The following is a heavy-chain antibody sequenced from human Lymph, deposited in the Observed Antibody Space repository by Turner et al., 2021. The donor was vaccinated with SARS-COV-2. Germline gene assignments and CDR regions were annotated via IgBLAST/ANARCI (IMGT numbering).Heavy chain of an antibody. J-gene: IGHJ4*02. V-gene: IGHV3-33*01. CDR3: ARHNGGRLDY. D-gene: IGHD3-16*01. Sequence: QVQLRESGGGVVQPGRSLRLSCAASGFTFSNSGMHWLRQAPGKGLEWVAIIWYDGSDKFYADSVKGRFTISRDNSKNTLYLQMNSLRAEDTAVYYCARHNGGRLDYWGQGTLVTVSS. CDR1: GFTFSNSG. CDR2: IWYDGSDK.